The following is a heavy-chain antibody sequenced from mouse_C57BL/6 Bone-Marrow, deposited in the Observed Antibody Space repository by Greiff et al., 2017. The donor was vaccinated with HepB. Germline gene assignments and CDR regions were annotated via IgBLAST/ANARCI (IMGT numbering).Heavy chain of an antibody. V-gene: IGHV5-4*03. CDR1: GFTFSSYA. CDR2: ISDGGSYT. J-gene: IGHJ2*01. Sequence: EVKLQESGGGLVKPGGSLKLSCAASGFTFSSYAMSWVRQTPEKRLEWVATISDGGSYTYYPDNVKGRFTISRDNAKNNLYLQMSHLKSEDTAMYYCARVGTVFFDYWGQGTTLTVSS. D-gene: IGHD1-1*01. CDR3: ARVGTVFFDY.